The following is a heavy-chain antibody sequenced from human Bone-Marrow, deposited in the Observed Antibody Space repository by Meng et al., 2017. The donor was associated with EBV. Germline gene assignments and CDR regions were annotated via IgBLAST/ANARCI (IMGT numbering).Heavy chain of an antibody. D-gene: IGHD3-16*02. J-gene: IGHJ4*02. CDR1: GGSFSGYY. CDR3: ARGKSRDYIWGSYRIFDY. CDR2: INHSGST. V-gene: IGHV4-34*01. Sequence: QVQLRVWGVGLCKPSETLSPHCAVSGGSFSGYYWSWIRQPPGKGLEWIGEINHSGSTNYNPSLKSRVTISVDTSKNQFSLNLSSVTAADTSVYYCARGKSRDYIWGSYRIFDYWGQGTLVTVSS.